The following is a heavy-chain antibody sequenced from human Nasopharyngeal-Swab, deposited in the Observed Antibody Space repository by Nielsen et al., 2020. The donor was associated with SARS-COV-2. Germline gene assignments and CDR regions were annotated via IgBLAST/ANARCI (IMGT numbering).Heavy chain of an antibody. CDR2: IYTSGST. CDR3: AREMAVAGTSPPNWFDP. Sequence: SETLSLTCTVSGGSISSYYWSWIRQPAGKGLEWIGRIYTSGSTNYNPSLKSRVTMSVDTSKNQFSLKLSSVTAADTAVYYCAREMAVAGTSPPNWFDPWGQGTLVTVSS. J-gene: IGHJ5*02. D-gene: IGHD6-19*01. V-gene: IGHV4-4*07. CDR1: GGSISSYY.